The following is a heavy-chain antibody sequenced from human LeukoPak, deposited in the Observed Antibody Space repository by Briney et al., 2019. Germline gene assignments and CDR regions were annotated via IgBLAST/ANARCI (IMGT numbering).Heavy chain of an antibody. Sequence: TGGSLRLSCAASEFTVSSNYMSWVRQAPGKGLEWVSVIYSGGSTYYADSGKGRFTISRDNAKNSLYLQMNSLRADDTAEYYCARVGLMVFAAAFDYWGQGTLVTVSS. CDR3: ARVGLMVFAAAFDY. D-gene: IGHD2-8*01. CDR1: EFTVSSNY. J-gene: IGHJ4*02. CDR2: IYSGGST. V-gene: IGHV3-53*01.